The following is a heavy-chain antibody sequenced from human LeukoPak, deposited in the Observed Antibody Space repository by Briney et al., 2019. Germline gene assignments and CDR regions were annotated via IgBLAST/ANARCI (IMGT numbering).Heavy chain of an antibody. D-gene: IGHD1-26*01. CDR3: SRESGPYCPFGH. CDR1: GGSITTTNF. V-gene: IGHV4-4*02. CDR2: ISLRGRT. Sequence: SGTLSLTCGVSGGSITTTNFWSLVRQPPGGGLEWIGEISLRGRTQYNPSLKSRVNISIDESKNHLYLSQASVTAADTAVYYCSRESGPYCPFGHWGQGTLVAVTS. J-gene: IGHJ5*02.